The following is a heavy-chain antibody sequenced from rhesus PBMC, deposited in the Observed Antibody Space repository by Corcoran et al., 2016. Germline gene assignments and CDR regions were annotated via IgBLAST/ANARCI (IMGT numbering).Heavy chain of an antibody. CDR3: ATVGGEYTWPFDY. CDR2: VDPEDGEA. Sequence: EGQLVQSGAEVKKPGASVKISCKASGYPLTDHYLHWVRQAPGKGLEWMGRVDPEDGEAIHAQKFQDRVTITADTSTDTAYMELNSLRSEDTAVYYCATVGGEYTWPFDYWGQGVLVTVSS. J-gene: IGHJ4*01. V-gene: IGHV1-111*02. CDR1: GYPLTDHY. D-gene: IGHD4-23*01.